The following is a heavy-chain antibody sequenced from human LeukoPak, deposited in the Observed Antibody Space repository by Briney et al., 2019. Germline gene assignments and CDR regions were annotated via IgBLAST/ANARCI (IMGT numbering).Heavy chain of an antibody. J-gene: IGHJ4*02. Sequence: GGPLRLSCAASGFTLSSYAMSWVRQAPGMGLEWVSGISSRSGSTYYAGSAKGRFTISRDNSKNTLYLQMNSLRDEDTAVYYCARDAASLTIFGVVPTDYWGQGTLVTVSS. CDR1: GFTLSSYA. V-gene: IGHV3-23*01. CDR3: ARDAASLTIFGVVPTDY. CDR2: ISSRSGST. D-gene: IGHD3-3*01.